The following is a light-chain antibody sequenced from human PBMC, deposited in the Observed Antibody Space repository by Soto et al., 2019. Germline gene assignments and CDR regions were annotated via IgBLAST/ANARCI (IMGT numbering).Light chain of an antibody. V-gene: IGLV1-40*01. J-gene: IGLJ2*01. CDR2: GNS. Sequence: QSVLTQPPSVSWAPVQRVTISCTGSSSNIGAGYDVHWYQQLPGTAPKLLIYGNSNRPSGVPDRFSGSKSGTSASLAITGLQAEDEADYYCQSYDSSLSGVVFGGGTKLTVL. CDR1: SSNIGAGYD. CDR3: QSYDSSLSGVV.